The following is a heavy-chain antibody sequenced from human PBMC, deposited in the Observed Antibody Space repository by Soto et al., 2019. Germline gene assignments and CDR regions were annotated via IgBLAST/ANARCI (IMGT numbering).Heavy chain of an antibody. CDR1: GFTFSNYA. CDR3: ARDLGGSYPFDY. V-gene: IGHV3-30-3*01. D-gene: IGHD1-26*01. Sequence: PGGSLRLSCAASGFTFSNYAMHWVRQAPGKGLEWVAVISYDGSNKYYADSVKGRFTISRDNSKNTLYLQMSSLRAEDTAVYYCARDLGGSYPFDYWGQGTLVTVSS. CDR2: ISYDGSNK. J-gene: IGHJ4*02.